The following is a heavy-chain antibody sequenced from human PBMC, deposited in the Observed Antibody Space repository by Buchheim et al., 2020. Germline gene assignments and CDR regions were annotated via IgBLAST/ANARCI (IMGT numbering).Heavy chain of an antibody. CDR3: ARVGRWLGGMDV. V-gene: IGHV4-59*01. J-gene: IGHJ6*02. Sequence: QVQLQESGPGLVKPSETLSLTCTVSGGSISSYYWSWIRQPPGKGLEWIGYIYYSGSTNYNPSLKSRVTISVDTSKNQFSLKLSSVTAADTAVYYCARVGRWLGGMDVWGQGTT. CDR1: GGSISSYY. CDR2: IYYSGST. D-gene: IGHD3-10*01.